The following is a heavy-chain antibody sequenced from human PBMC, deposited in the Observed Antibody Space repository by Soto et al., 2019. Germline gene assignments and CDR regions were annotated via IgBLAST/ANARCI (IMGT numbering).Heavy chain of an antibody. Sequence: VASVKVSCKASGYTFTSYGISCVRQAPGQGLEWMGWISAYNGNTNYAQKLQGRVTMTTDTSTSTAYMELRSLRSDDTAVYYCASISSSWYVGDYWGQGTLVTVSS. D-gene: IGHD6-13*01. J-gene: IGHJ4*02. CDR3: ASISSSWYVGDY. CDR1: GYTFTSYG. V-gene: IGHV1-18*01. CDR2: ISAYNGNT.